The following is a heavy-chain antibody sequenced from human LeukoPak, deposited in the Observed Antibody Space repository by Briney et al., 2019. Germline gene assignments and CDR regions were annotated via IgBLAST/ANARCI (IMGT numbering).Heavy chain of an antibody. CDR3: VAILVSGAIWQFDL. J-gene: IGHJ2*01. V-gene: IGHV3-23*01. CDR1: GFTFSSYA. CDR2: ISGSDGST. D-gene: IGHD2-2*02. Sequence: GGSLRLSCAASGFTFSSYAMNWVRQAPGKGLEWVSTISGSDGSTYYADSVKGRFTISKDTSKNTLYLQMNSLRAEDTTVYYCVAILVSGAIWQFDLWGRGTLVTVSS.